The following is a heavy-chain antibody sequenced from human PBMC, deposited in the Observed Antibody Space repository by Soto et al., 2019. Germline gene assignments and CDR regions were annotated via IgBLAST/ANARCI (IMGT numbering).Heavy chain of an antibody. J-gene: IGHJ4*02. CDR1: GFTFSSYG. V-gene: IGHV3-30*18. D-gene: IGHD6-19*01. CDR2: ISYDGSNK. CDR3: AKGRSGSGWVDY. Sequence: QVQLVDSGGGVVQPGRSLRLACAASGFTFSSYGMHWVRQAPGKGLEWVAVISYDGSNKYYADSVKGRFTISRDNSKNTLYLQMNSLRAEDTAVYYCAKGRSGSGWVDYRGQGTLVTVSS.